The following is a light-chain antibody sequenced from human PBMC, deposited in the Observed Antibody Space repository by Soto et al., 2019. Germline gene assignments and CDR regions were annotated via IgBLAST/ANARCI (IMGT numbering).Light chain of an antibody. V-gene: IGKV1-9*01. J-gene: IGKJ2*01. CDR1: QVIGSY. CDR3: QQLNSYPRT. CDR2: AAS. Sequence: DIQLTQSPSFLSASVGDRVTITCRASQVIGSYLAWYQQRPGKAPKLLIYAASTLQSGVPSRFSGSGSGTEFTLTISSLQPEDFATFYCQQLNSYPRTFGQGTKLEIK.